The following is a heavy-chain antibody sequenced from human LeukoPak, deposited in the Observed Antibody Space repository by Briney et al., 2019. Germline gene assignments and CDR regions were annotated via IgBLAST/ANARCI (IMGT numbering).Heavy chain of an antibody. CDR2: IYTSGST. D-gene: IGHD1-26*01. J-gene: IGHJ3*02. CDR3: ARSGSGSYYGPAAFDI. CDR1: GGSISSYY. Sequence: SETLSLTCTVSGGSISSYYWSWIRQPAGKGLEWIGRIYTSGSTNYNPSLKSRVTISVDTSKNQFSLKLSSVTAADTAVYYCARSGSGSYYGPAAFDIWGQGTMVTVSS. V-gene: IGHV4-4*07.